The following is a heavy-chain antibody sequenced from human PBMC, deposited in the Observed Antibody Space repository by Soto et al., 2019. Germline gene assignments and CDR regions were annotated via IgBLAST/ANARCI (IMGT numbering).Heavy chain of an antibody. CDR3: ARATTYYYDSSGYYYSIVYFDY. D-gene: IGHD3-22*01. CDR2: ISAYNGNT. V-gene: IGHV1-18*01. CDR1: GYTFTSYG. J-gene: IGHJ4*02. Sequence: ASVKVSCKASGYTFTSYGISWVRQAPGQGLEWMGWISAYNGNTNYAQKLQGRVTMTTDTSTSTAYMELRSLRSDDTAVYYCARATTYYYDSSGYYYSIVYFDYWGQGTLVTVSS.